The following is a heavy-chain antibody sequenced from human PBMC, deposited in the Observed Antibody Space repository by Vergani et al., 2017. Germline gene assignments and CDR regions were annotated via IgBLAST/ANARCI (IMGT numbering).Heavy chain of an antibody. D-gene: IGHD3-22*01. CDR3: ARLSYDTTPYLQGGYDC. CDR1: GFTFSACP. V-gene: IGHV3-23*04. J-gene: IGHJ4*02. Sequence: VQLVESGGGLVQPAGSLRLSCAASGFTFSACPMTWVRQAPGKGLEWVSAISARYPSTYYADSVKGRFTISRDNSKNMLHLQMNSLRAEDTAVYYCARLSYDTTPYLQGGYDCWGQGTLVSVSS. CDR2: ISARYPST.